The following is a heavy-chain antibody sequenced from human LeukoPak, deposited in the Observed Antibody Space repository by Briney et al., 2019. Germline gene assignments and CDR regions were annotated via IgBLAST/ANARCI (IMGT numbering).Heavy chain of an antibody. V-gene: IGHV3-9*01. CDR1: GFTFDDYA. Sequence: GRSLRLSCAASGFTFDDYAMHWVRQAPGEGLEWVSGISWNSGSIGYADSVKGRFTISRDNAKNSLYLQMNSLRAEDTALYYCAKDRVRYYYYYMDVWGKGTTVPVSS. CDR3: AKDRVRYYYYYMDV. J-gene: IGHJ6*03. CDR2: ISWNSGSI.